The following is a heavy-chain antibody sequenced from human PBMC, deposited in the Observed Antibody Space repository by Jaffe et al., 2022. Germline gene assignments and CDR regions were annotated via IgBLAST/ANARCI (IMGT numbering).Heavy chain of an antibody. CDR2: LTAGGT. CDR3: ANEGYGIPWRLGS. J-gene: IGHJ5*02. Sequence: EVQLLESGGTVVQPGGSLRLSCVASGFTFRDYAMTWVRQAPGKGLEWVSTLTAGGTYYADSVKGRFTISRDNYKNTLFLQMTSLRTDDTAMYFCANEGYGIPWRLGSWGRGTLVTVSS. CDR1: GFTFRDYA. V-gene: IGHV3-23*01. D-gene: IGHD2-8*01.